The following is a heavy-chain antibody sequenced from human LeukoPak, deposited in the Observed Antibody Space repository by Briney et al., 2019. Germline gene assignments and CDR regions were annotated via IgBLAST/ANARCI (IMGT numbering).Heavy chain of an antibody. J-gene: IGHJ4*02. Sequence: GGSLRLSCVASGFAFGSYEMSWVRQAPGKGLEWVSFISGDGRAIHYADSVKGRFTISADNARNSVFLQMNSLRGEDTAVYYCATSLSGWFGPSAYYCGQGTLVTVSS. CDR1: GFAFGSYE. CDR3: ATSLSGWFGPSAYY. D-gene: IGHD6-19*01. V-gene: IGHV3-48*03. CDR2: ISGDGRAI.